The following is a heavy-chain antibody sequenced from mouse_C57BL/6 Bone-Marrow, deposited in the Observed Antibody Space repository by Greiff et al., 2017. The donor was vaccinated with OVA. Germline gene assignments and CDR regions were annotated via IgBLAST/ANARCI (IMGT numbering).Heavy chain of an antibody. D-gene: IGHD1-1*01. CDR2: INPSSGYT. V-gene: IGHV1-7*01. Sequence: VQLQQSGADLAKPGASVTLSCKASGYTFTSYWMHWVKQRPGQGLEWIGYINPSSGYTKYNQKFKDKATLTADKSSSTAYMQLSSLTYEDSAVYYCARSATVVANDYWGQGTTLTVSS. CDR3: ARSATVVANDY. J-gene: IGHJ2*01. CDR1: GYTFTSYW.